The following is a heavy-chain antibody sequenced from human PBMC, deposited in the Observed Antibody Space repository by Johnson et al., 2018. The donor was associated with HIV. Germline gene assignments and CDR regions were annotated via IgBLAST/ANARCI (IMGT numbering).Heavy chain of an antibody. CDR1: GFTFSSYA. D-gene: IGHD3-22*01. V-gene: IGHV3-30-3*01. J-gene: IGHJ3*02. CDR3: ARCMIVVVITDAFDI. CDR2: ISYDGSNK. Sequence: VQLVESGGGVVQPGRSLRLSCAASGFTFSSYAMHWVRQAPGKGLEWVAVISYDGSNKYYADSVKGRFTISRDNSKNTLYLQMNSLGAEDTAVYYCARCMIVVVITDAFDIWGQGTMVTVSS.